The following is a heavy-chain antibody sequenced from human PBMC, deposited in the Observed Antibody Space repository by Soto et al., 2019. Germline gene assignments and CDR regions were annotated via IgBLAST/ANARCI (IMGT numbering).Heavy chain of an antibody. CDR2: IWYDGSNK. Sequence: QVQLVESGGGVVQPGRSLRLSCAASGFTFSSYGMQWVRQAPGKGLEWVAVIWYDGSNKYYADSVKGRFTISRDNSKNTLYLQMNSLRAEDTAVYYCARGGSSGWYAWFDPWGQGTLVTVSS. J-gene: IGHJ5*02. CDR1: GFTFSSYG. CDR3: ARGGSSGWYAWFDP. V-gene: IGHV3-33*01. D-gene: IGHD6-19*01.